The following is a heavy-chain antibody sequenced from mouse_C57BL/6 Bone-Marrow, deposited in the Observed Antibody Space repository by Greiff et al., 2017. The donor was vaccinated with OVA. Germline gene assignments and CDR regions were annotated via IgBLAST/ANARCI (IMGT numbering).Heavy chain of an antibody. CDR2: INPDSRTI. Sequence: SAAGIDFSRYWTSWVRRVPGKGLEWIGEINPDSRTINYAPTLKEKFIISRDNAKNTLYLQMSKVRSEDTALYYCARHDYGSNYVWYFDVWGTGTTVTVAS. D-gene: IGHD1-1*01. J-gene: IGHJ1*03. CDR1: GIDFSRYW. V-gene: IGHV4-1*01. CDR3: ARHDYGSNYVWYFDV.